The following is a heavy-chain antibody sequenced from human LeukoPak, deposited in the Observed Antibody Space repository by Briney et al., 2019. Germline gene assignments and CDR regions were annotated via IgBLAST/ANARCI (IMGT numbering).Heavy chain of an antibody. J-gene: IGHJ4*02. V-gene: IGHV4-39*01. D-gene: IGHD1-26*01. CDR1: GGSISSSSYY. Sequence: SETLSLTCTVSGGSISSSSYYWGWIRQPPGKGLEWIGSIYYSGSTYYNASLQSRVTISIDTSKNQFSLRLNSVTAADTAMYFCVKSGGYGLIDYWGQGTLVTVSS. CDR3: VKSGGYGLIDY. CDR2: IYYSGST.